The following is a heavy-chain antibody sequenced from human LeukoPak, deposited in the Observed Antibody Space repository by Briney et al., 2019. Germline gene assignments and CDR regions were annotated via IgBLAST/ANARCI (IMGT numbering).Heavy chain of an antibody. Sequence: PSETLSLTCAGDGASLSGYYWTWLRQPPGKGLEWIGEINPDGRTDYNASLKSRVIIAVDASKKQFSLRLSSVTAADTAVYYCATSLGPRLYYFDYWGQGALVTVSS. V-gene: IGHV4-34*01. CDR2: INPDGRT. CDR3: ATSLGPRLYYFDY. J-gene: IGHJ4*02. CDR1: GASLSGYY. D-gene: IGHD6-6*01.